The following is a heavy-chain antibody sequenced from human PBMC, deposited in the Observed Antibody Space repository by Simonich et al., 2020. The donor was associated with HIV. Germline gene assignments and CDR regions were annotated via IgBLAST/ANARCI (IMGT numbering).Heavy chain of an antibody. J-gene: IGHJ6*03. V-gene: IGHV4-39*01. CDR2: IDYSGST. CDR3: ARVGGGSGWLHYYYYYMDV. Sequence: QLQLQESGPGLVKPSETLSLTCTVSGGSITRSSYYWGWIRQPPGKGLEWIGSIDYSGSTYHNPALKDGVTLSVDTSKNQFSLRLSSVTAADTAVYYCARVGGGSGWLHYYYYYMDVWGKGTTVTVSS. CDR1: GGSITRSSYY. D-gene: IGHD6-19*01.